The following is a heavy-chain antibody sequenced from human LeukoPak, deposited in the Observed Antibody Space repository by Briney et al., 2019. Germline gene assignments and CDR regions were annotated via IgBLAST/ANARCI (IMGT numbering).Heavy chain of an antibody. CDR3: ASGGRGLDSSSWYLIFDY. Sequence: SETLSLTCAVYGGSFSGYYWSWIRQPPGKGREWIGEINHSGSTNYNPSLKSRVTISVDTSKNQFSLKLSSVTAADTAVYYCASGGRGLDSSSWYLIFDYWGQGTLVTVSS. J-gene: IGHJ4*02. V-gene: IGHV4-34*01. CDR1: GGSFSGYY. CDR2: INHSGST. D-gene: IGHD6-13*01.